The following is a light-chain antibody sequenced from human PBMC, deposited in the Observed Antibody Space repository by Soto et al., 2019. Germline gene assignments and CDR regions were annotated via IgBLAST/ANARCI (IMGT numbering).Light chain of an antibody. CDR3: QQSYSTPSIT. J-gene: IGKJ5*01. CDR1: QSISSY. V-gene: IGKV1-39*01. CDR2: AAS. Sequence: DIQMTQSPSSLSASVGDRVTITCRASQSISSYLNWYQQKPGEAPKLLIYAASSLQSGVPSRFSGSGSGTDFTLTISSLQLDDFATYYCQQSYSTPSITFGQGTRLEIK.